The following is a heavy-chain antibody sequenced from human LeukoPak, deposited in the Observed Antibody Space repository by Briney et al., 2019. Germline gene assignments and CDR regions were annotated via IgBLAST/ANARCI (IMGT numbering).Heavy chain of an antibody. CDR2: ISGSGGST. CDR1: GFTFSSYA. D-gene: IGHD3-10*01. CDR3: AKDTRMVRGVTYYYYGMDV. Sequence: GGSLRLSCAASGFTFSSYAMSWVRQAPGKGLEWVSAISGSGGSTYYADSVKGRFTISRDNSKNTLYLQMNSLRAEDTAVYYCAKDTRMVRGVTYYYYGMDVWGQGTTVTVSS. J-gene: IGHJ6*02. V-gene: IGHV3-23*01.